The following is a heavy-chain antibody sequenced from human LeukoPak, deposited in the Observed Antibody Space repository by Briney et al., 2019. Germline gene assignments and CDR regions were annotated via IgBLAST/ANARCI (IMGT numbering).Heavy chain of an antibody. J-gene: IGHJ4*02. V-gene: IGHV3-21*01. CDR1: GFTFSSCS. CDR2: ISSSSSYI. CDR3: ARAAVAGTFDY. Sequence: GGSLRLSCAASGFTFSSCSMNWVRQAPGKGLEWVSSISSSSSYIYYADSVKGRFTISRDNAKNSLYLQMNSLRAEDTAVYYCARAAVAGTFDYWGQGTLVTVSS. D-gene: IGHD6-19*01.